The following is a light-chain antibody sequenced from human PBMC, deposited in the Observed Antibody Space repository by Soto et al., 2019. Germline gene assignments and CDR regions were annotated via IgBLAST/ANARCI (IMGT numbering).Light chain of an antibody. CDR1: QSISSSY. V-gene: IGKV3-15*01. Sequence: EIVMTQSPATLSVSPGERATLSCRASQSISSSYLAWYQQKPGQAPRLLIYGGSTRATGIPARFSGSGSGTEFTPNTSNLQSEYFAVYYCQQYNNWPPLTFGGGTKVEIK. CDR3: QQYNNWPPLT. J-gene: IGKJ4*01. CDR2: GGS.